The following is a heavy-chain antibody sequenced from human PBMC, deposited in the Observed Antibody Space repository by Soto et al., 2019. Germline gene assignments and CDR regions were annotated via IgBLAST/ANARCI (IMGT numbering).Heavy chain of an antibody. J-gene: IGHJ4*02. CDR1: GFTFSSYA. V-gene: IGHV3-23*01. CDR3: AKGLEGYCSSTSCYTFYFFDY. D-gene: IGHD2-2*02. CDR2: ISGSGGST. Sequence: GGSLRLSCAASGFTFSSYAMSWVRQAPGKGLEWVSAISGSGGSTYYADSVKGRFTISRDNSKNTLYLQMNSLRAEDTAIYYCAKGLEGYCSSTSCYTFYFFDYWGQGTLVTVSS.